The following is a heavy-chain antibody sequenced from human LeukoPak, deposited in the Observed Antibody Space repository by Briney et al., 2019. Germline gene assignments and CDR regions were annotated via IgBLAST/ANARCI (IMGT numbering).Heavy chain of an antibody. J-gene: IGHJ5*02. Sequence: SETLSLTCTVSGGSISSYYWSWIRQPPGKGLEWIGYIYYSGSTNYNPSLTSRVTISVDTSKNQFSLKLSSVTAADTAVYYCARSPARDWFDPRGQGTLVTVSS. CDR2: IYYSGST. CDR1: GGSISSYY. V-gene: IGHV4-59*01. D-gene: IGHD6-25*01. CDR3: ARSPARDWFDP.